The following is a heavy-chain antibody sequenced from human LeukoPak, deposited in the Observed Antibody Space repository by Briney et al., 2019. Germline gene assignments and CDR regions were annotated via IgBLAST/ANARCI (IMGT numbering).Heavy chain of an antibody. Sequence: AAVKVSCKASGYTFTSYGISWVRQAPGQGLEWMGWISAYNGNTNYAQKLQGRVTMTTDTSTGTAYMELRSLRSDDTAVYYCARSRAVVTHFDYWGQGTLVTVSS. CDR1: GYTFTSYG. J-gene: IGHJ4*02. D-gene: IGHD4-23*01. CDR3: ARSRAVVTHFDY. CDR2: ISAYNGNT. V-gene: IGHV1-18*01.